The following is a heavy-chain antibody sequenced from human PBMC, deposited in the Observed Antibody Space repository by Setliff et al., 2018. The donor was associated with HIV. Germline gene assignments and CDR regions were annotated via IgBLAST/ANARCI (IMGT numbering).Heavy chain of an antibody. V-gene: IGHV3-33*06. CDR2: IWSDGSNK. CDR3: AKAMDYNFWSGLGY. J-gene: IGHJ4*02. CDR1: GFTFNSYA. Sequence: PGESLKISCAASGFTFNSYAMHWVRQAPGKGLEWVAVIWSDGSNKHYADSVKGRFTISRDNSKNTVYLQMNSLRAEDMAVYYCAKAMDYNFWSGLGYWGQGTLVTV. D-gene: IGHD3-3*01.